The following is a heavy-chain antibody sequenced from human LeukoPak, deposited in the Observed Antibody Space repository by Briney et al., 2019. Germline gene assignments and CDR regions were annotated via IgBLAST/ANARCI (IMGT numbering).Heavy chain of an antibody. CDR1: GFTFSSYS. Sequence: GGSLRLSCAASGFTFSSYSMNWVRQAPGKGLEWVSYISSSSSTIYYADSVKGRFTISRDNAKNSLYLQMNSLRAEDTAVYYCARDSYSSSWYLRRGVSYYFDYWGQGTLVTVSS. J-gene: IGHJ4*02. CDR3: ARDSYSSSWYLRRGVSYYFDY. CDR2: ISSSSSTI. D-gene: IGHD6-13*01. V-gene: IGHV3-48*01.